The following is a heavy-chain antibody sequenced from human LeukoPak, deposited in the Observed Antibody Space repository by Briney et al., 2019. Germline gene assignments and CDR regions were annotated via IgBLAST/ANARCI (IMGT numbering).Heavy chain of an antibody. CDR1: GYIFTTYF. CDR3: ARVGATGATADN. CDR2: INPRGGST. Sequence: GASVKVSCKASGYIFTTYFMHWLRQAPGPGPEWMGIINPRGGSTDYAQKFQDRITMTSDTSTSTVYMELKSLKSEDTAVYFCARVGATGATADNWGQGTLVTVSS. D-gene: IGHD2-21*02. V-gene: IGHV1-46*01. J-gene: IGHJ4*02.